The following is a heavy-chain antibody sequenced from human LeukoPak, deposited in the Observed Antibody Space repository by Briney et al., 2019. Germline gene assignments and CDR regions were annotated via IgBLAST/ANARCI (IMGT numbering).Heavy chain of an antibody. CDR2: IYHSGST. CDR1: GGSISSSNW. J-gene: IGHJ4*02. Sequence: SGTLSLTCAVSGGSISSSNWWSWVRQPPGKGLEWIGEIYHSGSTNYNPSLKSRVTISVDKSKNQFSLKLSSVTAADTAVYYCATGYNYDFWSGSPRDGLYYFGYWGQGTLVTVSS. CDR3: ATGYNYDFWSGSPRDGLYYFGY. D-gene: IGHD3-3*01. V-gene: IGHV4-4*02.